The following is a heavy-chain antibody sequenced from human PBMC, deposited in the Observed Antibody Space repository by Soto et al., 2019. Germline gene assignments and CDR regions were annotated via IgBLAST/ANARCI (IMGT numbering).Heavy chain of an antibody. Sequence: QVQLVQSGAEVKKPGASVKVSCKTSGYTFTSYGISWVRQAPGQGPEWMGWISAYNGNTKYAQKLQGRVTMTTGTSTSTAYMELRSRRSDDTAVYYCSRESTSSCHDYWGQGTLVTVSS. CDR1: GYTFTSYG. CDR2: ISAYNGNT. V-gene: IGHV1-18*01. CDR3: SRESTSSCHDY. D-gene: IGHD6-13*01. J-gene: IGHJ4*02.